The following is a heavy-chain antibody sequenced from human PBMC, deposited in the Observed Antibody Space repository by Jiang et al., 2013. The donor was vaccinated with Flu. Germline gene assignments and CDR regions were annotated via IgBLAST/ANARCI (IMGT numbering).Heavy chain of an antibody. Sequence: LLKPSETLSLTCIISGGSISHYSWTWIRQFPGKALEWIGYVYVSGTTNYNPSLQSRVTISLDMPKNQFSLKLSSVTAADTALYFCARQINTGTYSFDYWGQGILVTVSS. D-gene: IGHD1-26*01. J-gene: IGHJ4*02. CDR3: ARQINTGTYSFDY. CDR1: GGSISHYS. V-gene: IGHV4-59*01. CDR2: VYVSGTT.